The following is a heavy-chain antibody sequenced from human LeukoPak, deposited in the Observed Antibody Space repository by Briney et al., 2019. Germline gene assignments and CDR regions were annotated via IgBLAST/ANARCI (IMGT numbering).Heavy chain of an antibody. V-gene: IGHV4-31*03. CDR3: ARAEGYCSSTTCPNWFAP. Sequence: SQTLSLTCTVSGGSISSGGYYWSWIRQHPGKGLEWIGYIYYSGSTYYNPSLKSRVTISVDTSKNQFSLKLSSVTAADTAVYYCARAEGYCSSTTCPNWFAPWGQGPLVTVSS. CDR1: GGSISSGGYY. J-gene: IGHJ5*02. D-gene: IGHD2-2*01. CDR2: IYYSGST.